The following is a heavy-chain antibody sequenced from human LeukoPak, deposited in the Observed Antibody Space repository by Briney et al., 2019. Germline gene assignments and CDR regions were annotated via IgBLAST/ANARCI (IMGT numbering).Heavy chain of an antibody. CDR3: ARDYGDVERLFDY. D-gene: IGHD4-17*01. Sequence: PSETLSLTCAVYGGSFSGYYWSWIRQPPGKGLEWIGEINHSGSTNYNPSLKSRVTISVDTSKNQFSLKLSSVTAADTAVYYCARDYGDVERLFDYWGQGTLVTVSS. J-gene: IGHJ4*02. CDR1: GGSFSGYY. V-gene: IGHV4-34*01. CDR2: INHSGST.